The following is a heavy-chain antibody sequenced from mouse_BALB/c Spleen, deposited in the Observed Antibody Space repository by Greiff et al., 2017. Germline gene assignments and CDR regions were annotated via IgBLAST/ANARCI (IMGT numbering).Heavy chain of an antibody. D-gene: IGHD1-1*02. CDR1: GYTFTSYY. J-gene: IGHJ2*01. V-gene: IGHV1S56*01. CDR2: IYPGNVNT. Sequence: VQLQQSGPELVKPGASVRISCKASGYTFTSYYIHWVKQRPGQGLEWIGWIYPGNVNTKYNEKFKGKATLTADKSSSTAYMQLSSLTSEDSAVYFCARSYYGNYVDYWGQGTTLTVSS. CDR3: ARSYYGNYVDY.